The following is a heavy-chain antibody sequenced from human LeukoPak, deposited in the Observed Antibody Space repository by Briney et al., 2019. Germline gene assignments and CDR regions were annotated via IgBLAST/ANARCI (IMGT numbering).Heavy chain of an antibody. CDR3: ARAKRGYSYGYYHYFDY. J-gene: IGHJ4*02. D-gene: IGHD5-18*01. V-gene: IGHV3-11*01. CDR2: ISTSGSTI. CDR1: GFTFSDYY. Sequence: GGSLRLSCAASGFTFSDYYMSWIRQAPGKGLEWVSYISTSGSTIYYADSLKGRFTISRDNAKNSLYLHMNSLRAEDTAVYYCARAKRGYSYGYYHYFDYWGQGTLVTVSS.